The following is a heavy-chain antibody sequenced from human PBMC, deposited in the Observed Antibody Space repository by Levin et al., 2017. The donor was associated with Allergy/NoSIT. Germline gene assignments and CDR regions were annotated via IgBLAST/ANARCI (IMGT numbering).Heavy chain of an antibody. CDR1: GDSINNYY. V-gene: IGHV4-59*08. CDR3: ARHDSHASGSYPFDY. D-gene: IGHD3-10*01. CDR2: IYYTGRT. Sequence: TSETLSLTCTVSGDSINNYYWSWIRQPLGKGLEWIAYIYYTGRTSYNPSLTSRVTLSLDTSKNQFSLNLRSVSAADTALYFCARHDSHASGSYPFDYWGQGILVTVSS. J-gene: IGHJ4*02.